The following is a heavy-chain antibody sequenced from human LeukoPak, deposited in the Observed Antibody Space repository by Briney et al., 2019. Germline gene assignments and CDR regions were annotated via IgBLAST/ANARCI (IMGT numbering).Heavy chain of an antibody. Sequence: SETLSLTCTVSGGSISSGGYYWSWIRQHPGKGLEWIGYIYYSGSTYYNPSLKSRVTISVDTSKNQFSLNLSSVTAADTAVYYCARRGYSYGYDYYGMDVWGQGTTVTVSS. CDR3: ARRGYSYGYDYYGMDV. CDR2: IYYSGST. J-gene: IGHJ6*02. D-gene: IGHD5-18*01. V-gene: IGHV4-31*03. CDR1: GGSISSGGYY.